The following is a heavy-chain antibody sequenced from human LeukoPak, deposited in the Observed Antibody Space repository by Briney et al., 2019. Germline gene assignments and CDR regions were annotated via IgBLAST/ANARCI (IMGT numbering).Heavy chain of an antibody. CDR1: GFTFSSYG. V-gene: IGHV3-23*01. CDR2: ISGSGGST. J-gene: IGHJ3*02. CDR3: AKDYGSGSYPDDAFDI. D-gene: IGHD3-10*01. Sequence: GGSLRLSCAASGFTFSSYGMHWVRQAPGKGLEWVSAISGSGGSTYYADSVKGRFTISRDNSKNTLYLQMNSLRAEDTAVYYCAKDYGSGSYPDDAFDIWGQGTMVTVSS.